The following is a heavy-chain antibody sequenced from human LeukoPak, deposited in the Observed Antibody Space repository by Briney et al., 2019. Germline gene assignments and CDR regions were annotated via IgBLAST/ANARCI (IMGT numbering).Heavy chain of an antibody. V-gene: IGHV3-23*01. D-gene: IGHD1-1*01. CDR1: GFTFSSYA. CDR2: ISGSGGST. CDR3: AKGTGLERRLGRVLYYFDY. J-gene: IGHJ4*02. Sequence: GGSLRLSCAASGFTFSSYAMSWVRQAPGKGLEWVSAISGSGGSTYYADSVKGRFTISRDNSKNTLYLQMNSLRAVDTAVYYCAKGTGLERRLGRVLYYFDYWGQGTLVTVSS.